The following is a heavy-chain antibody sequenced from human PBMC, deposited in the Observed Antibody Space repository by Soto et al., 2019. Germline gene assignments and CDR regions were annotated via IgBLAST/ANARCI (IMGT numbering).Heavy chain of an antibody. J-gene: IGHJ3*02. CDR1: GFTFSKFD. CDR2: IGISGDT. Sequence: PGGSLRLSCEASGFTFSKFDMHWVRQPTGKGLEWVSTIGISGDTYYAVSVKGRFTISRDNAKNSLYLQMNSLRAEDTALYYCAKDKEAAMVLNAFDIWGQGTMVTVSS. V-gene: IGHV3-13*04. CDR3: AKDKEAAMVLNAFDI. D-gene: IGHD5-18*01.